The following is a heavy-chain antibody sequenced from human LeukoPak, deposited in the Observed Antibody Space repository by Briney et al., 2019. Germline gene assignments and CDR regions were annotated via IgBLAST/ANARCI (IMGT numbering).Heavy chain of an antibody. CDR3: ARLPRGYSGFLDY. Sequence: SGTLSLTCAVYGGSFSGYYWSWIRQPPGKGLEWIGEINHSGSTNYNPSLKSRVTISVDTSKNQFSLKLSSVTAADTAVYYCARLPRGYSGFLDYWGQGTLVTVSS. J-gene: IGHJ4*02. D-gene: IGHD5-12*01. V-gene: IGHV4-34*01. CDR2: INHSGST. CDR1: GGSFSGYY.